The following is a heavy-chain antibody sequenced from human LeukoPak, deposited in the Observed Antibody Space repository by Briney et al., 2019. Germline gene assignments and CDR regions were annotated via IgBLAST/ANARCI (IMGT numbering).Heavy chain of an antibody. Sequence: ASVKVSCKASGYTFTNYYMHWVGQAPGQGLEWMGIINPSGGSTSYAQKFQGRVTMTRDMSTSTVYMELSSLRSEDTAVYYCAREGTVVAGGAFDIWGQGTMVTVSS. CDR3: AREGTVVAGGAFDI. V-gene: IGHV1-46*01. D-gene: IGHD2-15*01. CDR1: GYTFTNYY. CDR2: INPSGGST. J-gene: IGHJ3*02.